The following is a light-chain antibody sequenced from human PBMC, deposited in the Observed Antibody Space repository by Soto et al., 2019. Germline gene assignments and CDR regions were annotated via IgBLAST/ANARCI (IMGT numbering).Light chain of an antibody. Sequence: QSALTQPASVSGSPGQSIAISCTGTSSDVGGYNYVSWYQQHPGKTPNLMIYDVSNRPSGVSNRFSGSKSGNTSSLTSSGLQGEDEADYCCSSYTSSSTWVFGGGTKVTVL. CDR2: DVS. V-gene: IGLV2-14*01. J-gene: IGLJ3*02. CDR3: SSYTSSSTWV. CDR1: SSDVGGYNY.